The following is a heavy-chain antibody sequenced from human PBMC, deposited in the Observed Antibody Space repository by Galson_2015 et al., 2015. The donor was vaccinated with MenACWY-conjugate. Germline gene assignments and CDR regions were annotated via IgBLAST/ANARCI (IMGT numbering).Heavy chain of an antibody. CDR1: GFNFKSYA. CDR3: AKACLGGSYCFYLEA. J-gene: IGHJ5*02. CDR2: VSHDGNDK. Sequence: SLRLSCAASGFNFKSYAMHWVRQAPGKGLEWVAIVSHDGNDKNYADSVKGRFTISRDNSENTLYLEMNSLRAEDTAAYYCAKACLGGSYCFYLEAWGQGTPVTVSS. D-gene: IGHD2-21*01. V-gene: IGHV3-30*18.